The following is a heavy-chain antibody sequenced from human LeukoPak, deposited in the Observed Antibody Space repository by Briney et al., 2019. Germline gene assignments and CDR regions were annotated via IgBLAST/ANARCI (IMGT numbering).Heavy chain of an antibody. J-gene: IGHJ4*02. CDR1: GGSFSGNY. V-gene: IGHV4-34*01. CDR3: ARGYDSSGYYLDY. Sequence: PSETLSLTCAVYGGSFSGNYWSWIRQPPGKGLEWIGEINHSGSTNYNPSLKSRVTISVDTSKNQFSLKLSSVTAADTAVYYCARGYDSSGYYLDYWGQGTLVTVSS. CDR2: INHSGST. D-gene: IGHD3-22*01.